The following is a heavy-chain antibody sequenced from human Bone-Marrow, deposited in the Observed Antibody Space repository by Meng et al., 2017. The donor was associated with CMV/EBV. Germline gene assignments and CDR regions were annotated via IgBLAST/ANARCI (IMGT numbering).Heavy chain of an antibody. CDR1: GYTFTSYG. CDR3: AVTYYYDSSGYYSFDY. J-gene: IGHJ4*02. V-gene: IGHV1-18*01. Sequence: QVQLVQSGAEVKKPGASVKVSCKASGYTFTSYGISWVRQAHGQGLEWMGWISAYNGNTNYAQKLQGRVTMTTDTSTSTAYMELRSLRSDDTAVYYCAVTYYYDSSGYYSFDYWGQGTLVTVSS. CDR2: ISAYNGNT. D-gene: IGHD3-22*01.